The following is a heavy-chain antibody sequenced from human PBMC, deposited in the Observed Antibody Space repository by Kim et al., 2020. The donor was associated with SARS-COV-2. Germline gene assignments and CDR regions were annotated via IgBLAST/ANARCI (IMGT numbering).Heavy chain of an antibody. CDR2: ISGSGGST. D-gene: IGHD3-22*01. CDR1: GFTFSSYA. V-gene: IGHV3-23*01. J-gene: IGHJ4*02. CDR3: AKAYYDSSGYYSPQDY. Sequence: GGSLRLSCAASGFTFSSYAMSWVRQAPGKGLEWVSAISGSGGSTYYADSVKGRFTISRDNSKNTLYLQMNSLRAEDTAVYYCAKAYYDSSGYYSPQDYWGQGTLVTVSS.